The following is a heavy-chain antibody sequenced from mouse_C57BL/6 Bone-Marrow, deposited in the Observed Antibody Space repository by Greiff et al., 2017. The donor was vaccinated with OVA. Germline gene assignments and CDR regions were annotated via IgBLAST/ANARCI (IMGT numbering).Heavy chain of an antibody. CDR3: ARSDYYYGSSYDWYFDV. CDR2: IYPGSGST. CDR1: GYTFTSYW. Sequence: QVQLQQPGAELVKPGASVKMSCKASGYTFTSYWITWVKQRPGQGLEWIGDIYPGSGSTNYNEKFKSKATLTVDTSSSTAYMQLSSLTSEDSAVYYCARSDYYYGSSYDWYFDVWGTGTTVTVSS. D-gene: IGHD1-1*01. J-gene: IGHJ1*03. V-gene: IGHV1-55*01.